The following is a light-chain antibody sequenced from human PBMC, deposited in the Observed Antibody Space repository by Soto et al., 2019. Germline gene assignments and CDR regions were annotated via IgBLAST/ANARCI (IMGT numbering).Light chain of an antibody. CDR1: SSNVGNND. CDR2: YDD. Sequence: QSVLTQPPSVSEAPGQRVTISCTGSSSNVGNNDVSWYQQFPGKAPKLLIYYDDVLPSGVSDRFSGSKSGTSASLAISGLQAEDEADYYCAAWDDRLDCVVFGGGTKLTVL. J-gene: IGLJ2*01. CDR3: AAWDDRLDCVV. V-gene: IGLV1-36*01.